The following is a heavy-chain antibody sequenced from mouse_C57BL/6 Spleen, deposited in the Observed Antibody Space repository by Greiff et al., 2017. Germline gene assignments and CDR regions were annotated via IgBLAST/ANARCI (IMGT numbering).Heavy chain of an antibody. V-gene: IGHV1-55*01. CDR3: ARGRAYYSNPYYFDY. CDR2: IYPGSGST. J-gene: IGHJ2*01. CDR1: GYTFTSYW. Sequence: VQLQQSGAELVKPGASVKMSCKASGYTFTSYWITWVKQRPGQGLEWIGDIYPGSGSTNYNEKFKSKATLTVDTSSSTAYMQLSSLTSEDSAVYYCARGRAYYSNPYYFDYWGQGTTLTVSS. D-gene: IGHD2-5*01.